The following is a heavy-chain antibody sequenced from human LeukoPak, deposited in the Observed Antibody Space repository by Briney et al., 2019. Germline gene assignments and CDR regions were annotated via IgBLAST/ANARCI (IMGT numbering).Heavy chain of an antibody. D-gene: IGHD3-3*01. CDR3: ARFPDFYGLLDY. CDR1: GGSTSSSNW. J-gene: IGHJ4*02. V-gene: IGHV4-4*02. Sequence: SETLSLTCAVSGGSTSSSNWWSWVRQPPGKGLEWIGSIYYSGSTYYNPSLKSRVTISVDTSKNQFSLKLSSVTAADTAVYYCARFPDFYGLLDYWGQGTLVTVSS. CDR2: IYYSGST.